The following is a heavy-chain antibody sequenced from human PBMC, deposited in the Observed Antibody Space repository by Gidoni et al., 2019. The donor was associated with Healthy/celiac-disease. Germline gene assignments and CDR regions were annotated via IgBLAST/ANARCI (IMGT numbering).Heavy chain of an antibody. D-gene: IGHD6-6*01. CDR1: GGTFSSYA. V-gene: IGHV1-69*01. CDR3: ARCLKASIAARRGYYYYYMDV. J-gene: IGHJ6*03. CDR2: IIPIFGTA. Sequence: QVQLVQSGAEVKKPGSSVKVSCKASGGTFSSYAISWVRQAPVQGLEWMGGIIPIFGTANYAQKFQGRVTITADESTSTAYMELSSLRSEDTAVYYCARCLKASIAARRGYYYYYMDVWGKGTTVTVSS.